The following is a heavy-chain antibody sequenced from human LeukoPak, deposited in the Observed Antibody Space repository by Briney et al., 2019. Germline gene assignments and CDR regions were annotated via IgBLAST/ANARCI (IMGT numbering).Heavy chain of an antibody. CDR1: GFTFSSYS. CDR3: AREGDIVVVPAALDV. V-gene: IGHV3-21*01. CDR2: ISSSSSYI. Sequence: GGSLRLSCAASGFTFSSYSMNWVRQAPGKGLEWVSSISSSSSYIYYADSVKGRFTTSRDNAKNSLYLQMNSLRAEDTAVYYCAREGDIVVVPAALDVWGQGTTVTVSS. D-gene: IGHD2-2*01. J-gene: IGHJ6*02.